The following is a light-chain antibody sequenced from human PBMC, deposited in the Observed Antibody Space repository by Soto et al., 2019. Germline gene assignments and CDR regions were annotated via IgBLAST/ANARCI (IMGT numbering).Light chain of an antibody. V-gene: IGLV4-69*01. CDR3: QTWGSGIVV. CDR2: LNSDGSH. J-gene: IGLJ2*01. CDR1: SGHSNYA. Sequence: QSVLTQSPSASASLGASVKLTCTLSSGHSNYAIAWHQQQSEKGPRYLMKLNSDGSHSKWDGIPDRFSGSSAGAERYLTISSLHSEDEADYYCQTWGSGIVVFGGGTQLTVL.